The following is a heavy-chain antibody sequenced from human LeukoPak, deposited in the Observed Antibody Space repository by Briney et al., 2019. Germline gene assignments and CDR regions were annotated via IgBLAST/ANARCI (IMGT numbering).Heavy chain of an antibody. Sequence: ASVNVSCKASGGTFSSYAISWVRQAPGQGREWMGGIIPIFGTANYAQKFQGRVTITADESTSTAYLELSSLRSEDTAVYYCAREIVGATTTVGKGAFDIWGQGTMVTVSP. CDR1: GGTFSSYA. CDR3: AREIVGATTTVGKGAFDI. D-gene: IGHD1-26*01. V-gene: IGHV1-69*13. J-gene: IGHJ3*02. CDR2: IIPIFGTA.